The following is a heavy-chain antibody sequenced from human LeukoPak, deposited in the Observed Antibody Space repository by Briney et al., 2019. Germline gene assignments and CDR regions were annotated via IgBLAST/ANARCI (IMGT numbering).Heavy chain of an antibody. V-gene: IGHV3-21*01. D-gene: IGHD1-20*01. Sequence: GGSLRLSCAASGFTFSSYSMNWVRQAPGKGLEWVSTISSSSSYIYYTDSVKGRFTSPRDKAKISLYLQMNSLRAEDTAVYYCARARITGTTLPVDYWGQGTLVTVSS. CDR1: GFTFSSYS. CDR2: ISSSSSYI. J-gene: IGHJ4*02. CDR3: ARARITGTTLPVDY.